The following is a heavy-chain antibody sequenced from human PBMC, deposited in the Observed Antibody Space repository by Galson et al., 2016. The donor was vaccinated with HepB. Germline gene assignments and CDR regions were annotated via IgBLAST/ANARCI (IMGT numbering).Heavy chain of an antibody. CDR1: GFSLSTSRLA. Sequence: PALVKPTQTLTLTCTFSGFSLSTSRLAVGWIRQPPGKALEWLAHIYWDEDKRYNPSLKSRLTITKDTSRNHVVLTMTNMDPVDTATYYCARRAIVGAHFGYWGQGILVTVSS. J-gene: IGHJ4*02. V-gene: IGHV2-5*02. CDR3: ARRAIVGAHFGY. D-gene: IGHD1-26*01. CDR2: IYWDEDK.